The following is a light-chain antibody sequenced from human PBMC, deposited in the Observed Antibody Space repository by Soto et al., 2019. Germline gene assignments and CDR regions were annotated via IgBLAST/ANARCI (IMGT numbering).Light chain of an antibody. CDR3: HQRSNWPPFT. CDR2: DAS. V-gene: IGKV3-11*01. CDR1: QSISNF. J-gene: IGKJ4*01. Sequence: EIVLTQSPATLSLSPGERATLSCRASQSISNFLAWYQQKPGQPPRLLIYDASKRATDIPDMFIGSGSGTDFTLNSSSLEPEEFAIYYCHQRSNWPPFTFGGGTKVEI.